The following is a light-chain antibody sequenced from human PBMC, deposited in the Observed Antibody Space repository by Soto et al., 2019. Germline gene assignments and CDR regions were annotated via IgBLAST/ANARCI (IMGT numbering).Light chain of an antibody. J-gene: IGLJ1*01. V-gene: IGLV1-44*01. Sequence: QSVLTQPPSVSGTPGQRVTISCSGSRSSIGSNTVNWYQHLPGSAPKLLIYSNNHRPSGVPDRFSASKAGASASLAISGLQSEDEGDCYCAAWDASLGGFYVFGSGTKVTVL. CDR1: RSSIGSNT. CDR3: AAWDASLGGFYV. CDR2: SNN.